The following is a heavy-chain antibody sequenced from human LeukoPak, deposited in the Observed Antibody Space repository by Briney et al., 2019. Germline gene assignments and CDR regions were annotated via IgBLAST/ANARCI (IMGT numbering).Heavy chain of an antibody. Sequence: DGSLRLSCAASGFTFSSYAMSWVRQAPGKGLEWVSAISGSGGSTYYADSVKGRFTISRDNSKNTLYLQMNSLRAEDTAVYYCAKDLYGEDYFDYWGQGTLVTVSS. CDR1: GFTFSSYA. CDR2: ISGSGGST. D-gene: IGHD2-8*01. CDR3: AKDLYGEDYFDY. V-gene: IGHV3-23*01. J-gene: IGHJ4*02.